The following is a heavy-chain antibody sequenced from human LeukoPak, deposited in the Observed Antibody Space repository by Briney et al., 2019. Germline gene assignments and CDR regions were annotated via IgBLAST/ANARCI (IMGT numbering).Heavy chain of an antibody. Sequence: ASVKVSCQVSGYTFTDYYMHWVQQAPGKGLEWMGLVDPEDGETIYAENFQGRVTITADTSTDTAYMELSSLRSEDTAVYYCAKALYSSGWFDWGQGTLVTVSS. J-gene: IGHJ4*02. CDR3: AKALYSSGWFD. D-gene: IGHD6-19*01. V-gene: IGHV1-69-2*01. CDR2: VDPEDGET. CDR1: GYTFTDYY.